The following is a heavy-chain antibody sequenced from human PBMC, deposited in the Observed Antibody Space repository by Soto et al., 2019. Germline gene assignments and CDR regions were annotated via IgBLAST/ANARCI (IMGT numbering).Heavy chain of an antibody. CDR2: INPNSGGT. J-gene: IGHJ6*02. Sequence: QVLLMQSGAEVAKPGASVKVSCKASGYTLIDYYMHWIRQAPGQGLEWLGWINPNSGGTNYAQKFQGRVTMTRDTSINTAYMELSRLTSDDTAVYYCGSIKRLIDGMDVWGQGTTVIVSS. D-gene: IGHD3-16*02. V-gene: IGHV1-2*02. CDR3: GSIKRLIDGMDV. CDR1: GYTLIDYY.